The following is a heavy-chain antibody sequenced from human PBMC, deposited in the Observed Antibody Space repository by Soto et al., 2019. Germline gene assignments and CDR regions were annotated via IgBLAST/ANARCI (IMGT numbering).Heavy chain of an antibody. D-gene: IGHD1-7*01. CDR3: AREPSNWNYCFDY. J-gene: IGHJ4*02. Sequence: GGSLRLSCAAPEVRIANYAMSWVRQTPGKGLEWVSYISSSGTTIFYADSLRGRFTISRDNAKKSLYLQMNSLRGEDTAVYYCAREPSNWNYCFDYWGQGTLVTVSS. CDR2: ISSSGTTI. CDR1: EVRIANYA. V-gene: IGHV3-11*01.